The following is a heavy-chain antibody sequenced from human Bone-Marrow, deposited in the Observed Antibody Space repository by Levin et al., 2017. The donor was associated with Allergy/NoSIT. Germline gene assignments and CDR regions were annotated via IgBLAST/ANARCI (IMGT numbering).Heavy chain of an antibody. V-gene: IGHV4-34*01. D-gene: IGHD3-10*01. CDR2: INHSGST. J-gene: IGHJ6*03. Sequence: SQTLSLTCAVSGRSFGGYFWTWIRQTPGKGLEWIGEINHSGSTTYNPSLKSRVTMSVDTSKKQFSLNLTSVTAADTAVYYCVREDYYGSASYVTKPYMDVWGKGTTVTVSS. CDR3: VREDYYGSASYVTKPYMDV. CDR1: GRSFGGYF.